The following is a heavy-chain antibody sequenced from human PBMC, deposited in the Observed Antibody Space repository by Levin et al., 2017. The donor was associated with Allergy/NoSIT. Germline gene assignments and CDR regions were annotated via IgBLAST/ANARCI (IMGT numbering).Heavy chain of an antibody. Sequence: GESLKISCAASGFTFDDYGMSWVRQAPGKGLEWVSGINWNGGSTGYADSVKGRFTISRDNAKNSLYLQMNSLRAEDTALYHCAITYYYGSGRRGRGMDVWGQGTTVTVSS. CDR2: INWNGGST. V-gene: IGHV3-20*01. J-gene: IGHJ6*02. D-gene: IGHD3-10*01. CDR1: GFTFDDYG. CDR3: AITYYYGSGRRGRGMDV.